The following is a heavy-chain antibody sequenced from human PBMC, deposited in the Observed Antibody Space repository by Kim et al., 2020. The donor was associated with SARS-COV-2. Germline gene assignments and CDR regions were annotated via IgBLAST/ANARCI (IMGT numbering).Heavy chain of an antibody. CDR2: INAGKGNT. V-gene: IGHV1-3*01. CDR1: GYSFSSYA. Sequence: ASVKVSCKASGYSFSSYAIHWVRQAPGQRLEWMGWINAGKGNTKYSQKFQARVTFTRDTSANTACMELSSLRSEDTAVYFCARDSGGYCSSTSCLNYGMDVWGQGTAVTVSS. CDR3: ARDSGGYCSSTSCLNYGMDV. J-gene: IGHJ6*02. D-gene: IGHD2-2*01.